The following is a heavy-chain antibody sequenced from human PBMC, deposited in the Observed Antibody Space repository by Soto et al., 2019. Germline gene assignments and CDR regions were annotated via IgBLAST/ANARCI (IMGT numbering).Heavy chain of an antibody. CDR1: GFTFSDYA. Sequence: EVHLPESGGGVVQPGGSLRLSCVVSGFTFSDYAMDWVRQAPGKGLEWVSEISATGGTTNYADSVKGRYTISRDNSNNTLYLQLTNLRAEDTAMFYCAKASSAWYGSKNYYFDSWGQGALVTVSS. CDR3: AKASSAWYGSKNYYFDS. D-gene: IGHD6-19*01. V-gene: IGHV3-23*01. CDR2: ISATGGTT. J-gene: IGHJ4*02.